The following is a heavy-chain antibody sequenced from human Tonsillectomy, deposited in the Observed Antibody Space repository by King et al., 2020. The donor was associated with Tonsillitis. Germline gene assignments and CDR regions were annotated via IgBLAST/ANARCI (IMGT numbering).Heavy chain of an antibody. CDR2: IDSAGSNT. CDR1: GFTVRDYW. V-gene: IGHV3-74*01. Sequence: VQLVESGGGLIQPGGSLRLSCAASGFTVRDYWMHWVRQAPGKGLVWVSHIDSAGSNTIYADSVKGRFTLSKDNAKNMLYLQKNSMGAEDTAVYYCARERGAPDAFDIWGQGTMLTVSS. J-gene: IGHJ3*02. D-gene: IGHD4/OR15-4a*01. CDR3: ARERGAPDAFDI.